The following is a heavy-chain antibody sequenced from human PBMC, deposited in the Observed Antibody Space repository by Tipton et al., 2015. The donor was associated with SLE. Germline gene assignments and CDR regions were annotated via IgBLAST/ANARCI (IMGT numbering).Heavy chain of an antibody. CDR2: IDISGRT. D-gene: IGHD3-10*01. Sequence: TLSLTCTVSGADSISNYHWNWIRQPPGKGLEWIGNIDISGRTHYNPSLRSRVAVSVDTSTNQFSLKLTSVTAADTAVYYCARAQSFMVRRFTVYHLDYWGQGSLVTVSS. CDR1: GADSISNYH. V-gene: IGHV4-4*08. CDR3: ARAQSFMVRRFTVYHLDY. J-gene: IGHJ4*02.